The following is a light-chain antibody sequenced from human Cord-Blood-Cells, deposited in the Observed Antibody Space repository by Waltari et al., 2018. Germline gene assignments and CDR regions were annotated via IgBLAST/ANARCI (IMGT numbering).Light chain of an antibody. CDR2: GAS. CDR1: QSVSSS. J-gene: IGKJ5*01. CDR3: QQYNNWPPIT. Sequence: EIVMTQSPATLSVSPGGRATLSCRASQSVSSSLAWYQQKPGQAPRLLSYGASTRATGIPARFSGSGSGTEFTLTISSLQSEDFAVYYCQQYNNWPPITFGQGTRLEIK. V-gene: IGKV3-15*01.